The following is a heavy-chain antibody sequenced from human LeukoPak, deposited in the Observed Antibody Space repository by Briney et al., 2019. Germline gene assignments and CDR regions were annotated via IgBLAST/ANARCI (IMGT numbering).Heavy chain of an antibody. CDR3: ARDLRYGGNSDAFDI. CDR1: GFTFSSYS. V-gene: IGHV3-21*01. J-gene: IGHJ3*02. Sequence: PGGSLRLSCAASGFTFSSYSMNWVRQAPGKGLGWVSSISSSSSYIYYADSVKGRFTISRDNAKNSLYLQMNSLRAEDTAVYYCARDLRYGGNSDAFDIWGQGTMVTVSS. CDR2: ISSSSSYI. D-gene: IGHD4-23*01.